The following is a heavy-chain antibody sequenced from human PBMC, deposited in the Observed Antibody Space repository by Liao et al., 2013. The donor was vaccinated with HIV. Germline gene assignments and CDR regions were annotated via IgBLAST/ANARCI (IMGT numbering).Heavy chain of an antibody. J-gene: IGHJ6*03. CDR3: ARDIGDSTIWARDYHYYYMDV. CDR1: GGSLSSGDYY. Sequence: QVQLQESGPGLVKPSQTLSLTCTVSGGSLSSGDYYWSWIRQPPGKGLEWIGYIYYSGSTYYTPSLRSRVTISVDTSKNQFSLKLSSVTAADTAVYYCARDIGDSTIWARDYHYYYMDVWGKGTTVTVSS. CDR2: IYYSGST. V-gene: IGHV4-30-4*08. D-gene: IGHD6-13*01.